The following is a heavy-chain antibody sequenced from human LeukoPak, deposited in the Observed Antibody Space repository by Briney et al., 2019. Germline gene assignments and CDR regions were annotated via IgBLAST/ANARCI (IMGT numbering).Heavy chain of an antibody. Sequence: SQTLSLTCTVSGGSISSGGYYWSWIRQPPGKGLEWVGYIYHSGSTYYNPSLKSRVTISVDTSKNQFSLKLSSVTAADTAVYYCARSGEQLVRTPYYFDYWGQGTLVTVSS. V-gene: IGHV4-30-2*02. CDR2: IYHSGST. CDR3: ARSGEQLVRTPYYFDY. CDR1: GGSISSGGYY. J-gene: IGHJ4*02. D-gene: IGHD6-6*01.